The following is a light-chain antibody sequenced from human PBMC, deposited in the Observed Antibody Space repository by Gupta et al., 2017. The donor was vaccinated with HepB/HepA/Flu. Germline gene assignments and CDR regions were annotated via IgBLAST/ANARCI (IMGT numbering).Light chain of an antibody. Sequence: IVLTQSPATLSLSPGERATLSCRASQSVSSYLAWYQQKPGQAPRLLIYDALNRATGIPAKFSGSGSGTDFTLTISSLEPEDFAVYYCQHHYNWPLTFGGGTKVEMK. CDR1: QSVSSY. J-gene: IGKJ4*01. CDR3: QHHYNWPLT. V-gene: IGKV3-11*01. CDR2: DAL.